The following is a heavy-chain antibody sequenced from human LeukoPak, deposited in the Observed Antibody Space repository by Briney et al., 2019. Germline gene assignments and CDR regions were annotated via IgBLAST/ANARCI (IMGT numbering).Heavy chain of an antibody. V-gene: IGHV4-59*08. Sequence: SETLSLTCNVSGGSITSYYWNWIRQPPRKGLEWIGYIYYTGSTNSNPSLKSRLTISLGTSKKQFSLKLSSVTAADTAIYYCASSYFYDGNRYFDYWGQGALVTVSS. CDR3: ASSYFYDGNRYFDY. CDR1: GGSITSYY. CDR2: IYYTGST. D-gene: IGHD3-22*01. J-gene: IGHJ4*02.